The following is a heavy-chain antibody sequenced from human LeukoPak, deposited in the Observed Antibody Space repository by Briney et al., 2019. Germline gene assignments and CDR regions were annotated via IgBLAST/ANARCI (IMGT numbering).Heavy chain of an antibody. Sequence: SETLSLTCTVSGGSVSSGSYYWSWIRQPPGKGLEWIGYIYYSGSTNYNPSLKSRVTISVDTSKNQFSLKLSSVTAADTAVYYCARLAPGDTDYWGQGTLVTVSS. CDR2: IYYSGST. D-gene: IGHD3-10*01. V-gene: IGHV4-61*01. J-gene: IGHJ4*02. CDR3: ARLAPGDTDY. CDR1: GGSVSSGSYY.